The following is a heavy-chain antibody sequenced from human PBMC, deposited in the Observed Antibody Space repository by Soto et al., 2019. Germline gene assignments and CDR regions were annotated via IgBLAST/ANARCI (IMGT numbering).Heavy chain of an antibody. CDR2: INTGNDNT. J-gene: IGHJ3*02. CDR1: GYGYANIF. Sequence: ASLKVSWKSSGYGYANIFIHWVRPAPGQSLEWMAWINTGNDNTKYSQKFQGRVTITRDTSANTAHMELSSLTSEDTAVYYCARFLRGASAFDSWGQGTMVTVSS. V-gene: IGHV1-3*04. CDR3: ARFLRGASAFDS.